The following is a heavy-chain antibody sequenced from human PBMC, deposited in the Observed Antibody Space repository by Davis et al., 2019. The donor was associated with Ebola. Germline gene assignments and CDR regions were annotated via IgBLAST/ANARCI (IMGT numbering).Heavy chain of an antibody. V-gene: IGHV3-7*01. J-gene: IGHJ3*02. D-gene: IGHD6-13*01. CDR1: GFTFSTYW. Sequence: GESLKISCAASGFTFSTYWMSWVRQAPGKGPEWVANIKEDGSDKYYVDSVKGRFTISRENAKNSLYLQMTTLRGEDTAVYYCARELRRATAGTVAFDIWGQGTMVTVSS. CDR2: IKEDGSDK. CDR3: ARELRRATAGTVAFDI.